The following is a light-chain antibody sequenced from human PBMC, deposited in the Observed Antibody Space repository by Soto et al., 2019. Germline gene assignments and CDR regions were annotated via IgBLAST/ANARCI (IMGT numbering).Light chain of an antibody. CDR3: QEYHGYSWT. CDR1: QSISSW. V-gene: IGKV1-5*01. J-gene: IGKJ1*01. Sequence: DIQMTQSPSTLSASVGDRVTITCRASQSISSWLAWYQQKPGKAPKVLIFDASNLESGVPSRFSGSGSGTEFTLTISSLQPDDFATYYCQEYHGYSWTFGQGTKVDIK. CDR2: DAS.